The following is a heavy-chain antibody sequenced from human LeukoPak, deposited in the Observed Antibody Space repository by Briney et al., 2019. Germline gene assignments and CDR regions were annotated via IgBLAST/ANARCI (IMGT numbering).Heavy chain of an antibody. D-gene: IGHD6-19*01. Sequence: GGSLRLSCAASGCTFSNHGMHWVRQAPGKGLEWVAVIWYDGRYKLFSDSVKGRFTISRDNSKSTLYLQINRLRAEDTAVYYCARDPTARIAVPDYWGQGTLVTVSS. V-gene: IGHV3-33*01. CDR2: IWYDGRYK. J-gene: IGHJ4*02. CDR3: ARDPTARIAVPDY. CDR1: GCTFSNHG.